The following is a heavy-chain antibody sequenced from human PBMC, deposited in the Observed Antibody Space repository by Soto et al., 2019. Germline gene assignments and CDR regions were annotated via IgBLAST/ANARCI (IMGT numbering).Heavy chain of an antibody. V-gene: IGHV2-5*02. CDR2: IYWDDDK. Sequence: QITLKESGPTLVKPTQTLTLTCTFSGFSLSSTRMAVGWIRQPPGKALEWLAIIYWDDDKRYSPFLKSRLTITKYTSKTQVVLTMSNMDPVDTARYYCAHIVVAGLGYYFDYWGQGTLVTVSS. CDR3: AHIVVAGLGYYFDY. J-gene: IGHJ4*02. D-gene: IGHD6-19*01. CDR1: GFSLSSTRMA.